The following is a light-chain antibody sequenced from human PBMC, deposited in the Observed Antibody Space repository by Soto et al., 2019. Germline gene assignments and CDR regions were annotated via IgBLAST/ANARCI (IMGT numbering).Light chain of an antibody. CDR2: GAS. V-gene: IGKV3-11*01. Sequence: EIVLTQSPATLSLSPGERATLSCRASQSVGSYLAWCQQKPGQAPRLLIYGASNRASGIPGTFSGSGSETDFTLTISSLEPEDCGVYYCQHRGKWPRTFGQGTKLEIK. CDR1: QSVGSY. CDR3: QHRGKWPRT. J-gene: IGKJ2*01.